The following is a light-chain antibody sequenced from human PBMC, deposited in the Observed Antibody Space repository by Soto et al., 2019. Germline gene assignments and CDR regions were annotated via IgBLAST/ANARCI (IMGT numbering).Light chain of an antibody. CDR1: SSNIGSNF. CDR3: AAWDDSLNGPL. Sequence: QSVLTQPPSASGTPGQSVTISFSGSSSNIGSNFVNWYQQLPGTAPKLLIYTNNQRPSGVPDRFSGSKSGTSASLDISGLQSEDEADYHCAAWDDSLNGPLFGGGTKLTVL. J-gene: IGLJ3*02. CDR2: TNN. V-gene: IGLV1-44*01.